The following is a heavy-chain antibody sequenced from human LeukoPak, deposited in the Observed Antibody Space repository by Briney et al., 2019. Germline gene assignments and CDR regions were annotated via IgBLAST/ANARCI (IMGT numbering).Heavy chain of an antibody. V-gene: IGHV4-59*01. D-gene: IGHD2-8*01. CDR1: GGSISSYY. J-gene: IGHJ3*02. CDR3: ARGVLKSFDI. CDR2: NYYSGST. Sequence: SETLSLTCTVSGGSISSYYWSWIRQPPGKGLEWIGYNYYSGSTNYNPSLKSRVTISVDTSKNQFSLNLSSVTAADTAVYYCARGVLKSFDIWGQGTMVTVSS.